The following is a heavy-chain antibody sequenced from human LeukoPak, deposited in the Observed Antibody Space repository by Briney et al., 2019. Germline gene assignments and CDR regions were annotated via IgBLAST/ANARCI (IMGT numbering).Heavy chain of an antibody. CDR1: GFIFSDYY. V-gene: IGHV3-11*04. CDR3: ARSPVQLERRYYYYGMDV. D-gene: IGHD1-1*01. Sequence: GGSLRLSCAASGFIFSDYYMGWVRQAPGKGLEWVSYISSSSSTIYYADSVKGRFTISRDNAKNSLYLQMNSLRAEDTAVYYCARSPVQLERRYYYYGMDVWGQGTTVTVSS. J-gene: IGHJ6*02. CDR2: ISSSSSTI.